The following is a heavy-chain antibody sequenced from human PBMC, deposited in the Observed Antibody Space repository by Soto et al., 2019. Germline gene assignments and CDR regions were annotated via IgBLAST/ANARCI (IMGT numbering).Heavy chain of an antibody. D-gene: IGHD1-26*01. V-gene: IGHV3-23*01. CDR1: GFTFSSYA. CDR3: VRDDVGVGIDY. J-gene: IGHJ4*02. CDR2: ISGTGSNT. Sequence: PGGSLRLSCAASGFTFSSYAMSWVRQAPGKGLEWVSSISGTGSNTYYADSVRGRFTISRDNAKNTVFLQMNSLRAEDTAVYYCVRDDVGVGIDYWGLGTLVTVS.